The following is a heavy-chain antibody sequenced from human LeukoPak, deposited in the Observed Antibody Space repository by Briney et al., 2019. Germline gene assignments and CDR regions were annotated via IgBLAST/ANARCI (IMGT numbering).Heavy chain of an antibody. CDR1: GGSFSGYY. J-gene: IGHJ5*02. Sequence: SETLSLTCAVYGGSFSGYYWSWIRQPPGKGLEWIGEINHSGSTNYNPSLKSRVTISVDTSKNQFSLKLSSVTAADTAVYYCARAGKGSIAVPFDPWGQGTLVTVSS. V-gene: IGHV4-34*01. CDR3: ARAGKGSIAVPFDP. D-gene: IGHD6-6*01. CDR2: INHSGST.